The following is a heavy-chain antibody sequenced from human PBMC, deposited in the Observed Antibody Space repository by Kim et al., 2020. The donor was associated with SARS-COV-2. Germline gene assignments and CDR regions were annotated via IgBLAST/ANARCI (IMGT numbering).Heavy chain of an antibody. CDR3: ARRLSNTSGWGSHYCDL. D-gene: IGHD3-10*01. Sequence: SETLSLTCAVYGGSFSGYYWSWIRQPPGKGLEWIGEINHSGRTNYNPSLKSRVTISVDTSKNQFSLKLTSVTAADTGVYYCARRLSNTSGWGSHYCDLWGQGTLVTVSS. CDR2: INHSGRT. CDR1: GGSFSGYY. V-gene: IGHV4-34*01. J-gene: IGHJ4*02.